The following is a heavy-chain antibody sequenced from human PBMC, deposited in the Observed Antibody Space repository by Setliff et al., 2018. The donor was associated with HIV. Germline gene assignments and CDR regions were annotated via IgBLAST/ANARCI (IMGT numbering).Heavy chain of an antibody. V-gene: IGHV4-59*05. CDR2: IYYTGFA. J-gene: IGHJ4*02. Sequence: PSETLFLTCTVSGGSISSYYWSWIRQTPGKGLEWIGNIYYTGFAYYNPSLKSRVTISLDTSKTHFFLNLTSVTDADTAVYFCTREGRGDPALATTRIDYWGQGKLVTVSS. D-gene: IGHD1-1*01. CDR3: TREGRGDPALATTRIDY. CDR1: GGSISSYY.